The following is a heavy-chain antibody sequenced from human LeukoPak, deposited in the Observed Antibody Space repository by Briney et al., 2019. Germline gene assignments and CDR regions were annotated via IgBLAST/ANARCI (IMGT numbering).Heavy chain of an antibody. CDR3: ARDGWYTGNFGY. V-gene: IGHV3-7*01. CDR2: IKQDGSEK. CDR1: GFTFSNYA. D-gene: IGHD1-26*01. J-gene: IGHJ4*02. Sequence: GGSLRLSCAASGFTFSNYAMSWVRQAPGKGLEWVANIKQDGSEKYYVDSVKGRFTISRDNAKNSLYLQMNSLSAEDTAVYYCARDGWYTGNFGYWGQGTLVTVSS.